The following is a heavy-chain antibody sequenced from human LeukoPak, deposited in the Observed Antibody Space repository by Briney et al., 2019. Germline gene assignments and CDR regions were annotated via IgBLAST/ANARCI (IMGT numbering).Heavy chain of an antibody. CDR3: AARNLRSIVGAGGAIDI. CDR2: IVVGSGNT. CDR1: GFTFTSSA. J-gene: IGHJ3*02. D-gene: IGHD1-26*01. V-gene: IGHV1-58*01. Sequence: SVKVSCKASGFTFTSSAVQWVRQARGQRLEWIGWIVVGSGNTNYAQKFQERVTITRDMSTSTAYMELSSLRSEDTAVYYCAARNLRSIVGAGGAIDIWGQGTMVTVSS.